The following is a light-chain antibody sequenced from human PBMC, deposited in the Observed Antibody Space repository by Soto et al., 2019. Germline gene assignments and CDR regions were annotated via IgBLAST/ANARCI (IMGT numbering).Light chain of an antibody. CDR1: QSFGSRY. J-gene: IGKJ1*01. V-gene: IGKV3-20*01. Sequence: EVVLAHSPGTLSLSPGERATLSCRASQSFGSRYLAWYQQKPGQAPRLLIYGASSRATGIPDRFSGRGSGTDFTLTISRLEPEDFAVYYCQQYGDSPQTFGQGTKVDIK. CDR2: GAS. CDR3: QQYGDSPQT.